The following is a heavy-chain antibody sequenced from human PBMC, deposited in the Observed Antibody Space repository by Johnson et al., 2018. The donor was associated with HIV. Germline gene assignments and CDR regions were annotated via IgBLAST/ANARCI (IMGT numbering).Heavy chain of an antibody. CDR1: GFTFSDVW. V-gene: IGHV3-15*01. D-gene: IGHD2-15*01. Sequence: VQLVESGGGLVQPGGSVRLSCAASGFTFSDVWMTWVRQAPGRGLEWLGRIKTKTEGGTTDYAAPVKGRFTISRDDSINTVYLQMNSLKSEDMAVYYCTTGDCSGGSCHAFDIW. CDR3: TTGDCSGGSCHAFDI. J-gene: IGHJ3*02. CDR2: IKTKTEGGTT.